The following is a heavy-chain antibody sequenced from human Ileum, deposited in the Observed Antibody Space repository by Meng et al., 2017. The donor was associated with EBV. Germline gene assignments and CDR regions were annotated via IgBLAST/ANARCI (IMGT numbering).Heavy chain of an antibody. CDR2: IDYGGST. D-gene: IGHD6-13*01. J-gene: IGHJ4*02. Sequence: VQLKEPGPDLVTPSQALALTCAVSGRSISSGAYHWSWIRQPQGKGLEWIGFIDYGGSTYSNPSIKSRVTMSIDTSNNQFSLRLFAVTAADTAVYYCATYEKGAAGKGYWGQGTLVTVSS. CDR1: GRSISSGAYH. V-gene: IGHV4-30-4*01. CDR3: ATYEKGAAGKGY.